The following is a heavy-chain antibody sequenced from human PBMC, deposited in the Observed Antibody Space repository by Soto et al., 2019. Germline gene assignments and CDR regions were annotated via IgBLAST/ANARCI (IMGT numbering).Heavy chain of an antibody. Sequence: QVQLVESGGGVVQPGRSLRLSCAASGFTFSSYGMHWVRQAPGKGLEWVAVIWYDGSNKYYADSVKRRFTISRDNSKNTLYLQMNSLRAEDTAVYYCARGTYYYGSGSYYVSWGQGTLVTVSS. V-gene: IGHV3-33*01. CDR1: GFTFSSYG. D-gene: IGHD3-10*01. CDR3: ARGTYYYGSGSYYVS. CDR2: IWYDGSNK. J-gene: IGHJ4*02.